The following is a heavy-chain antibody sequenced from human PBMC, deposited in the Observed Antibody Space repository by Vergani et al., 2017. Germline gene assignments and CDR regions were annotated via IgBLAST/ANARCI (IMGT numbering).Heavy chain of an antibody. V-gene: IGHV3-15*01. J-gene: IGHJ4*02. Sequence: VQLVESGGGLVKPGGSLRLSCAASGFTFSDYYMSWIRQAPGKGLEWVGRIKSKPDGWTTDYAAPVKGRFTISGDDSKNTLYLQMNSLKTEDTAVYYCTTDPTRYCSSTSCAGGNWGQGTLVTVSS. CDR1: GFTFSDYY. CDR2: IKSKPDGWTT. CDR3: TTDPTRYCSSTSCAGGN. D-gene: IGHD2-2*01.